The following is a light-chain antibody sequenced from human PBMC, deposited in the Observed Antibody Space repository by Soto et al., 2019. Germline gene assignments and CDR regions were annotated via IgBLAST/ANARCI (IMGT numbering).Light chain of an antibody. V-gene: IGLV2-14*01. Sequence: QPVLTQPASVSGSPGQSITISCTGTSSDVGGYNYVSWYQQHPGKAPKLMIYDVSNRPSGVSNRFSGSKSGNTASLTISGLQAEDEADYYCSSYTSSSIPVFGGGTKLTVL. CDR2: DVS. CDR3: SSYTSSSIPV. J-gene: IGLJ3*02. CDR1: SSDVGGYNY.